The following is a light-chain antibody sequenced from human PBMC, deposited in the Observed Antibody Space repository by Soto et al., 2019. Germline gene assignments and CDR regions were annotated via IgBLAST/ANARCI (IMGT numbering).Light chain of an antibody. V-gene: IGLV2-14*01. CDR2: DVS. CDR1: SSDVGGYDY. Sequence: QSVLTQPASVSGSPGQSITISCTGTSSDVGGYDYVSWYQHHPGEVPKLIIYDVSNRPSGVSNRFSGSKSGNTASLTISGLQVEDEADYYCSSFTVSSTVLFGGGTKVTVL. J-gene: IGLJ2*01. CDR3: SSFTVSSTVL.